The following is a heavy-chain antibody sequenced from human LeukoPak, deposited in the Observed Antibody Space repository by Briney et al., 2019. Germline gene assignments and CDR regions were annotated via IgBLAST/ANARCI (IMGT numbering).Heavy chain of an antibody. Sequence: SETLSLTCTVSGGSISSYYWSWIRQPPGKGLEWIGYIYYSGSTNYNPSLKSRVTISVDTSKNQFSLKLSPVTAADTAVYYCARHSSNWYYFDYWGQGTLVTVSS. CDR2: IYYSGST. CDR1: GGSISSYY. CDR3: ARHSSNWYYFDY. J-gene: IGHJ4*02. D-gene: IGHD6-13*01. V-gene: IGHV4-59*08.